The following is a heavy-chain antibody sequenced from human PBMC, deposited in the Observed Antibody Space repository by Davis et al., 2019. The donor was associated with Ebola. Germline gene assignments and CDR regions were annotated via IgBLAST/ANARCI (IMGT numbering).Heavy chain of an antibody. CDR1: GFTFSSYS. D-gene: IGHD5-18*01. Sequence: GESLKISCAASGFTFSSYSMNWVRQAPGKGLEWVSSISSSSSYIYYADSVKGRFTISRDNAKNSLYLQMNSLRAEDTAVYYCARDNGYSYGYWYFDLWGRGTLVTVSS. CDR3: ARDNGYSYGYWYFDL. CDR2: ISSSSSYI. J-gene: IGHJ2*01. V-gene: IGHV3-21*01.